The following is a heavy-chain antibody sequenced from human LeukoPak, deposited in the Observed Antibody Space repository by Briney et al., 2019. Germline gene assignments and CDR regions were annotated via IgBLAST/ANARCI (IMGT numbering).Heavy chain of an antibody. CDR3: AKDVYGDYTGGYFES. CDR1: GFIFKDYA. J-gene: IGHJ4*02. D-gene: IGHD4-17*01. V-gene: IGHV3-23*01. CDR2: ITGSGTIS. Sequence: RGSLRLSCAAAGFIFKDYAMSWVRQAPGEGLELVSGITGSGTISYYTDFVRGRFIISTDNSKSTMYLQMNSLREEDTAVFYCAKDVYGDYTGGYFESWGQGTLVTVSS.